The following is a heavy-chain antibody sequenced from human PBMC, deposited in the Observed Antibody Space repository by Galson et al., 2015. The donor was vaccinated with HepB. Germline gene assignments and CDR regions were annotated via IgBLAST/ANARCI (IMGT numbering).Heavy chain of an antibody. Sequence: LSLTCAVYGGSFSGYYWSWIRQPPGKGLEWIGEINHSGSTNYNPSLKSRVTISVDTSKNQFSLKLSSVTAADTAVYYCARGLPDPVFRRKNLSSSSIRSDYWGQGTLVTVSS. CDR1: GGSFSGYY. CDR3: ARGLPDPVFRRKNLSSSSIRSDY. V-gene: IGHV4-34*01. J-gene: IGHJ4*02. CDR2: INHSGST. D-gene: IGHD6-6*01.